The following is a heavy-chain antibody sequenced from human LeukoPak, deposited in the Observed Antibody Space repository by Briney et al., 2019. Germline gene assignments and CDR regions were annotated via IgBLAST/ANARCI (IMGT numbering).Heavy chain of an antibody. J-gene: IGHJ6*02. D-gene: IGHD1-26*01. CDR1: GFTFDDYA. Sequence: GRSLRLSCAASGFTFDDYAMHWVRQAPGKGLEWVSGISWNSGSIGYADSVKGRFTISRDNAKNSLYLQMNSLRAEDTALYYCAKDGGISGSLTNYYYGMDVWGQGTTVTVSS. CDR3: AKDGGISGSLTNYYYGMDV. CDR2: ISWNSGSI. V-gene: IGHV3-9*01.